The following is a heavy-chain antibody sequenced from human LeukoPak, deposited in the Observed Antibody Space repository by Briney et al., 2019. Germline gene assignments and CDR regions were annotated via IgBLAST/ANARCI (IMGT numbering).Heavy chain of an antibody. V-gene: IGHV3-48*03. J-gene: IGHJ6*02. CDR2: ISNSGSTI. CDR3: ARNPLDYYGMDV. Sequence: SGGSLRLSCAASGFTFSSYEMNWVRQAPGKGLEWVSYISNSGSTIYYADSVKGRFTISRDNAKNSLYLQMNSLRAEDTAVYYCARNPLDYYGMDVWGQGTTVTVSS. CDR1: GFTFSSYE.